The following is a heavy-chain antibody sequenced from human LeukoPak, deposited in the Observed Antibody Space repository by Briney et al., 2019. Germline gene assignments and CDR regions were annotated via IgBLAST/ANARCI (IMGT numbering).Heavy chain of an antibody. CDR2: IYYSGST. J-gene: IGHJ6*02. Sequence: SETLSLTCTVSGVSINGFYWSWIRQPPGKGLEWIGYIYYSGSTNYNPSLKSRVTISVDTSKNQFSLKLSSVTAADTAVYYCARDVLLWFGESYGMDVWGQGTTVTVSS. CDR1: GVSINGFY. V-gene: IGHV4-59*01. CDR3: ARDVLLWFGESYGMDV. D-gene: IGHD3-10*01.